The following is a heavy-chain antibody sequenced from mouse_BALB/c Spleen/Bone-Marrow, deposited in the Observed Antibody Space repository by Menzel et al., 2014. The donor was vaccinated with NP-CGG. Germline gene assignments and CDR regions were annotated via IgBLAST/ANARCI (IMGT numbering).Heavy chain of an antibody. Sequence: EVQLVESGGGLVEPGGSLKLSCAASGFTFIAYTMSWVRQTPEKRLEWVAYINNGGGSTYYPDTGEGRFTISRDNAKNTLYLQMSSLKSEDTAMYYCARHGEERPVLAMDYWGQGTSVTVSS. D-gene: IGHD2-14*01. V-gene: IGHV5-12-2*01. J-gene: IGHJ4*01. CDR3: ARHGEERPVLAMDY. CDR1: GFTFIAYT. CDR2: INNGGGST.